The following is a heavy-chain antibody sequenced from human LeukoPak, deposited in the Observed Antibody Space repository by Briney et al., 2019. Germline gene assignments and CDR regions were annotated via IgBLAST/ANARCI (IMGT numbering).Heavy chain of an antibody. J-gene: IGHJ4*02. Sequence: PGGSLRVSCEASGFTFSTYAMSWVRQAPGKGLEWVSGISGNGGVTHYADSVKGRFTISRDNSKNTLYLHMSSLRVEDTAVYYCVQRGDAYNVWGQGTMVTVSS. D-gene: IGHD5-24*01. CDR2: ISGNGGVT. CDR3: VQRGDAYNV. CDR1: GFTFSTYA. V-gene: IGHV3-23*01.